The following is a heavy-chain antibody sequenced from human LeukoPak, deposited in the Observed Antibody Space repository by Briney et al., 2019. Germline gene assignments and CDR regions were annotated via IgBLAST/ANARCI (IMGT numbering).Heavy chain of an antibody. CDR2: INHSGST. Sequence: SETLSLTCAVYGGSFSGYYWSWIRQPPGKGLEWIGEINHSGSTNYNPSLKSRVTIPVDTSKNQFSLKLSSVAAADTAVYYCAREIMTTVVTRDWYFDLWGRGTLVTVSS. CDR3: AREIMTTVVTRDWYFDL. V-gene: IGHV4-34*01. CDR1: GGSFSGYY. D-gene: IGHD4-23*01. J-gene: IGHJ2*01.